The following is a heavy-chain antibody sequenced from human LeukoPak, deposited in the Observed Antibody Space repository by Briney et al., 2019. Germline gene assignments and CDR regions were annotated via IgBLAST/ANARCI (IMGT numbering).Heavy chain of an antibody. CDR3: ASYYDSSGLYYFDY. D-gene: IGHD3-22*01. J-gene: IGHJ4*02. V-gene: IGHV4-59*08. Sequence: PSETLSLTCTVSGGSISSYYWSWIRQPPGKGLEWIGYIYYSGSTNYNPSLKSRVTISVDTSKNQFSLKLSSVTAADTAVYYCASYYDSSGLYYFDYWGQGTLVTVSS. CDR2: IYYSGST. CDR1: GGSISSYY.